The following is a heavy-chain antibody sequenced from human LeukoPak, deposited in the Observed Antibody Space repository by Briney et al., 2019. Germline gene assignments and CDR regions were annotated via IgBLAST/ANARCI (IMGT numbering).Heavy chain of an antibody. V-gene: IGHV4-30-2*01. Sequence: SQTLSLTCDVSGGSISSGLYSWSWIRQPLGKGLEWIGYIYHTGSTYYNPSLKSRVTISVDTSKNQFSLRLSSVTAADTAVHYCARHAAAAGNIDYWGQGTLVTVSS. D-gene: IGHD6-13*01. J-gene: IGHJ4*02. CDR1: GGSISSGLYS. CDR2: IYHTGST. CDR3: ARHAAAAGNIDY.